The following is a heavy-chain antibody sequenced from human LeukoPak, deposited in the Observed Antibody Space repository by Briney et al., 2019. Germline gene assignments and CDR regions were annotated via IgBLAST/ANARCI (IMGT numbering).Heavy chain of an antibody. D-gene: IGHD3-22*01. V-gene: IGHV4-59*01. Sequence: SETLSLTCTVSGTSMTSYFWSWVRQPPGKGLEWFGYIYYSGSTNYNPSLKSRVTISVDTSKNQFSLKLSSVTAADTAVYYCARTYYYDSSGYSGAAYYFDYWGQGTLVTVSS. CDR1: GTSMTSYF. CDR3: ARTYYYDSSGYSGAAYYFDY. CDR2: IYYSGST. J-gene: IGHJ4*02.